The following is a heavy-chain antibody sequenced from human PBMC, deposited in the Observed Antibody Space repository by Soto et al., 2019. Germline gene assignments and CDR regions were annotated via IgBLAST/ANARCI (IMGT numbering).Heavy chain of an antibody. CDR3: ARPSHCSSTSCYKH. V-gene: IGHV1-2*02. J-gene: IGHJ1*01. Sequence: GASVKVSCKASGYTFTGYYMHWLRQAPGQGLEWMGWINPNSGGTNYAQKFQGRVTMTRDTSISTAYMELSRLRSDDTAVYYCARPSHCSSTSCYKHWGQGTLVTVSS. D-gene: IGHD2-2*02. CDR1: GYTFTGYY. CDR2: INPNSGGT.